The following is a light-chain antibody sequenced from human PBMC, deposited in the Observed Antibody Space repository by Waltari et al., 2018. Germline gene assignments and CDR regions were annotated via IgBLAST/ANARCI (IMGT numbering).Light chain of an antibody. V-gene: IGLV2-14*03. CDR2: DVN. J-gene: IGLJ3*02. Sequence: QSALTPPASASGSPGQSIIISCTGTSSDVGGYNHVSWFLHHPGKAPKLMIHDVNKRPSGVSSRFSGSKSGNTASLTISGLQAEDEAIYYCNSYTSGRTWVFGGGTRLTVL. CDR1: SSDVGGYNH. CDR3: NSYTSGRTWV.